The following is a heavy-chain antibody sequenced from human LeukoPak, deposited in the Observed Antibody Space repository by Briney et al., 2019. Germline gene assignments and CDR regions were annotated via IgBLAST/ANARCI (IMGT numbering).Heavy chain of an antibody. J-gene: IGHJ4*02. CDR3: ARGPPVQLERPLSY. CDR1: GYTFTGYY. V-gene: IGHV1-2*02. CDR2: INPNSGGT. Sequence: GASVKVSCKASGYTFTGYYMHWVRQAPGQGLEWMGWINPNSGGTSYAQKFQGRVTMTRDTSISTAYMELSRLRSDDTAVYYCARGPPVQLERPLSYWGQGTLVTVSS. D-gene: IGHD1-1*01.